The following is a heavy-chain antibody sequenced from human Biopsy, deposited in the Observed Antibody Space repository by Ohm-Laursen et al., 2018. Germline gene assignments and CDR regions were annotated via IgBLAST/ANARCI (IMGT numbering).Heavy chain of an antibody. Sequence: SVKVSCKAPEGTFSNYGVNWVRQAPGQGLEWLGGNIPILGTGNYAQKFQDRVTVAADTSTSTATMELRSLRSDDTAVYYCATKLTGYFHHWGQGTLVAVSS. CDR3: ATKLTGYFHH. CDR1: EGTFSNYG. V-gene: IGHV1-69*06. D-gene: IGHD3-9*01. CDR2: NIPILGTG. J-gene: IGHJ1*01.